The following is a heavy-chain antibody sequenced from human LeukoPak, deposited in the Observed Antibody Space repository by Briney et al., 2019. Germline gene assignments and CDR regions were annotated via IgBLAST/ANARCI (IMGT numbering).Heavy chain of an antibody. Sequence: SETLSLTCTVSGGSISSYYWTWIRQFPGKGLEWIGYIYFSGSTTYNPTLKSRVTISLDTSKNQFSLKLTSVTAADTAVYYCARTDAYYDILTGYNYWFDPWGQGTLVTVSS. CDR2: IYFSGST. CDR3: ARTDAYYDILTGYNYWFDP. CDR1: GGSISSYY. D-gene: IGHD3-9*01. V-gene: IGHV4-59*08. J-gene: IGHJ5*02.